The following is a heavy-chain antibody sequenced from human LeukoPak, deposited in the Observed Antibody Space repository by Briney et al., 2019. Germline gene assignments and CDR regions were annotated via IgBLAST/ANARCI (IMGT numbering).Heavy chain of an antibody. D-gene: IGHD6-6*01. V-gene: IGHV4-34*01. CDR3: ARQLGIFDY. CDR1: GGSISSYY. CDR2: INHSGST. Sequence: SETLSLTCTVSGGSISSYYWSWIRQPPGKGLEWIGEINHSGSTNYNPSLKSRVTISVDTSKNQFSLKLSSVTAADTAVYYCARQLGIFDYWGQGTLVTVSS. J-gene: IGHJ4*02.